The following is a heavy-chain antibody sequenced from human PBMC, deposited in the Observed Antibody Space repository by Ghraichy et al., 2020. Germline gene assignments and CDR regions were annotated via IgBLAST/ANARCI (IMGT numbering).Heavy chain of an antibody. CDR2: VYHSGST. V-gene: IGHV4-59*01. J-gene: IGHJ4*02. CDR1: GASISSDY. Sequence: ESLNISCSVSGASISSDYWSWIRQSPGKGLEWIGYVYHSGSTNYNPSLKSRVTISADTSKNQFSLKLSSVTAADTAVYYCSREYYGGFGYWGQGTLVTVSS. CDR3: SREYYGGFGY. D-gene: IGHD4-23*01.